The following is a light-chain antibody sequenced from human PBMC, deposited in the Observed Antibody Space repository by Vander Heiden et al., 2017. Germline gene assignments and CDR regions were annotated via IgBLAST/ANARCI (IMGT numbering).Light chain of an antibody. V-gene: IGKV4-1*01. CDR2: WAS. Sequence: DIVMTQSPDSLAVSLGERATINCKSSQSVLYSSNNKNYLAWYQQKPGQPPKLLIYWASTRESGVPDRFSGSGSGTDFTLTISSMQAEDVAVYDGQQGNTFGGGTKVEIK. J-gene: IGKJ4*01. CDR3: QQGNT. CDR1: QSVLYSSNNKNY.